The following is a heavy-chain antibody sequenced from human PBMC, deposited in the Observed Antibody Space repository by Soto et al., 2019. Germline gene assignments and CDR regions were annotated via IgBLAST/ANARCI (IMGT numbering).Heavy chain of an antibody. D-gene: IGHD6-25*01. CDR3: ARESLGFADWFDP. CDR2: IYYSGST. V-gene: IGHV4-30-4*01. J-gene: IGHJ5*02. CDR1: GGSISSGDYY. Sequence: PSETLSLTCTVSGGSISSGDYYWSWIRQPPGKGLEWIGYIYYSGSTYYNPSLKSRVTISVDTSKNQFSLKLSSVTAADTAVYYCARESLGFADWFDPWGQGTLVTVSS.